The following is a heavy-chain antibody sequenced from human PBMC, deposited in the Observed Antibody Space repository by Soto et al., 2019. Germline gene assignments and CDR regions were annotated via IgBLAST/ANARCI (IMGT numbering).Heavy chain of an antibody. V-gene: IGHV3-9*01. J-gene: IGHJ4*02. D-gene: IGHD4-17*01. Sequence: EVQLVESGGGLVQPGRSLRLSCAASGFTFDDYAMHWVRQPPGKGLEWVSSISWNSGNLGYADSVKRRFTISRDNAKNSLYLQMNSLRGEDTALYYCAKGASTTVFAFNDYWGQGILVTVSS. CDR2: ISWNSGNL. CDR3: AKGASTTVFAFNDY. CDR1: GFTFDDYA.